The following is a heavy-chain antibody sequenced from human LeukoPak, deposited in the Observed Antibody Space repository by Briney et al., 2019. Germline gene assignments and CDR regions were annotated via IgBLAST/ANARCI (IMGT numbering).Heavy chain of an antibody. Sequence: PGGSLRLSCAASGFTFSSYAMSWVRQAPGKGLEWVSAISGSGGSTYYADSVKGRFTISRDNSKNTLYLQMNSLRAEDTAVYYCAKDRYSSGWYGKYFQHWGQGTLDTVSS. CDR2: ISGSGGST. J-gene: IGHJ1*01. CDR1: GFTFSSYA. CDR3: AKDRYSSGWYGKYFQH. D-gene: IGHD6-19*01. V-gene: IGHV3-23*01.